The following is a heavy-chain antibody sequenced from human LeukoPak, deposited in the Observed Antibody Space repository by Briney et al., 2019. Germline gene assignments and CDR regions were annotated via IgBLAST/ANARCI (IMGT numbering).Heavy chain of an antibody. CDR2: ISPSGGST. D-gene: IGHD5-12*01. V-gene: IGHV3-23*01. CDR1: GLTFSNCV. J-gene: IGHJ4*02. CDR3: AGGYSDYDFFDS. Sequence: GGSLRLSCTTSGLTFSNCVMTWVRQAPGKGLEWVSSISPSGGSTFYADSVKGRFTISRDTSKNTLYLQMSSLGAEDTAAYYCAGGYSDYDFFDSWGQGTLVTVSS.